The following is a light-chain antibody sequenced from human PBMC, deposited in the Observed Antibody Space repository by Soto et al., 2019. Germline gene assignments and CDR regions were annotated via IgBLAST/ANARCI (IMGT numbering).Light chain of an antibody. V-gene: IGLV4-60*02. J-gene: IGLJ3*02. CDR1: SGHSSYI. CDR2: LEGSGSY. CDR3: ETWDSNTRV. Sequence: QSVLTQSSSASASLGSSVKLTCTLSSGHSSYIIAWHQQQPGKAPRYLMKLEGSGSYNKGSGVPDRFSGCSSGADRYLTISTRQFEDEADYYCETWDSNTRVFGGGT.